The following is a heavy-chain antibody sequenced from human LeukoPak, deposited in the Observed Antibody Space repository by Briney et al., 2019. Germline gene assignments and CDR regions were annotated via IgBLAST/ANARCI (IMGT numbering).Heavy chain of an antibody. Sequence: ASVKVSCKASGYTFTSYYMHWVRQAPGQGLEWMGIINPSGGSTTYAQKFQGRATMTRDTSTSTVYMELSSLRSEDTAAYYCARERRIVGATTSYYFDYWGRGTLVTVSS. CDR1: GYTFTSYY. D-gene: IGHD1-26*01. V-gene: IGHV1-46*01. J-gene: IGHJ4*02. CDR3: ARERRIVGATTSYYFDY. CDR2: INPSGGST.